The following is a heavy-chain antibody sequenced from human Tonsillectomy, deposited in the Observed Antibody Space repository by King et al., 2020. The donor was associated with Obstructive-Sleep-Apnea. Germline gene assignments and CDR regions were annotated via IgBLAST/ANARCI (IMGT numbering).Heavy chain of an antibody. Sequence: VKLVESGGGLVQPGRSLRLSCAASGFTFDDYAMYWVRQAPGKGLEWVSAISSNSGSVGYADSVKGRFTISRDNAKNSLYLKMNSLRAEDTAFYYCAKDVDHYYDNSGYPDYWGQGTLVTVSS. J-gene: IGHJ4*02. D-gene: IGHD3-22*01. CDR1: GFTFDDYA. CDR3: AKDVDHYYDNSGYPDY. CDR2: ISSNSGSV. V-gene: IGHV3-9*01.